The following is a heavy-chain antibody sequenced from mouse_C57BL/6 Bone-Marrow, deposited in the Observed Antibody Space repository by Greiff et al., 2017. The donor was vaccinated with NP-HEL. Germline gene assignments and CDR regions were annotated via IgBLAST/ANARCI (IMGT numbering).Heavy chain of an antibody. CDR3: ARGNYYGSRAWFAY. J-gene: IGHJ3*01. V-gene: IGHV1-61*01. D-gene: IGHD1-1*01. CDR1: GYTFTSYW. Sequence: QVQLQQSGAELVRPGSSVKLSCKASGYTFTSYWMDWVKQRPGQGLEWIGNIYPSDSETHYNQKFKDKATLTVDKSSSTAYMQLSSLTSEDSAVYYCARGNYYGSRAWFAYWGQGTLVTVSA. CDR2: IYPSDSET.